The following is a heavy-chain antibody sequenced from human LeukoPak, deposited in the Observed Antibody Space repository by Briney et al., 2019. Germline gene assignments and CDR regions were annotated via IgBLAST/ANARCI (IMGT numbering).Heavy chain of an antibody. D-gene: IGHD2-2*01. CDR2: ISGSGGST. J-gene: IGHJ5*02. V-gene: IGHV3-23*01. Sequence: GGSLRLSCAASGFTFSSYAMSRVRQAPGKGLEWVSAISGSGGSTYYADSVKGRFTISRDNSKNTLYLQMNSLRAEDTAVYYCAKDSRDRCSSTSCYQFDPWGQGTLVTVSS. CDR3: AKDSRDRCSSTSCYQFDP. CDR1: GFTFSSYA.